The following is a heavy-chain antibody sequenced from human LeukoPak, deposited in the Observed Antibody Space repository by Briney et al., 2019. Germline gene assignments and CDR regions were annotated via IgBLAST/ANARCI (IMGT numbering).Heavy chain of an antibody. CDR1: GFTFSSYA. CDR2: ISGSGGST. J-gene: IGHJ4*02. CDR3: AKESPYTSPRNYYFDY. Sequence: GGSLRLSCAASGFTFSSYAMSWVRQAPGKGLEWGAAISGSGGSTYYADSVKGRFTISRANSKNTLYLQMNSLRAEDTAVYYCAKESPYTSPRNYYFDYWGQGALVTVSS. D-gene: IGHD2-2*02. V-gene: IGHV3-23*01.